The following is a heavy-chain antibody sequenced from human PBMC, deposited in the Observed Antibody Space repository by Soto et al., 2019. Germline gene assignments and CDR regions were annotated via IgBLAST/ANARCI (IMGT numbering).Heavy chain of an antibody. V-gene: IGHV3-23*04. CDR3: AKDTSSSPSYMDV. Sequence: EVQGVESGGGSVQPGGSLRLSCTASGFTFSNFARSWVRHAPGKGLEWVSEITGSTGTTYYADSVRGRFIISRDNSQNTLHLQMNSLRPEDTAVYYGAKDTSSSPSYMDVWGNGTTVTVSS. D-gene: IGHD2-2*01. CDR1: GFTFSNFA. CDR2: ITGSTGTT. J-gene: IGHJ6*03.